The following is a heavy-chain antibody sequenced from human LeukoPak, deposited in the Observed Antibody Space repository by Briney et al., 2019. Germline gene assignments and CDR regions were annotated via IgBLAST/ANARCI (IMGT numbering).Heavy chain of an antibody. D-gene: IGHD3-22*01. V-gene: IGHV4-59*12. CDR1: GGSISSYY. Sequence: SETLSLTCTVSGGSISSYYWSWIRQPPGKGLEWIGYIYYSGSTNYNPSLKSRVTISVDTSKNQFSLKLSSVTAADTAVYYCARARPRSSGYYYTQFDPWGQGTLVTVSS. J-gene: IGHJ5*02. CDR3: ARARPRSSGYYYTQFDP. CDR2: IYYSGST.